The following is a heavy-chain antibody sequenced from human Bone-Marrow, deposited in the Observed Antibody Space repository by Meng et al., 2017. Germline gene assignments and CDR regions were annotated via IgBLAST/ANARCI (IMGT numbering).Heavy chain of an antibody. Sequence: GSLRLSCAASGFTFSNAWMSWIRQPPGKGLEWIGEINHSGSTNYNPSLESRATISVDTSQNNLSLKLSSVTAADSAVYYCARGPTTMAHDFDYWGQGTLVTVSS. CDR1: GFTFSNAW. CDR2: INHSGST. V-gene: IGHV4-34*01. J-gene: IGHJ4*02. D-gene: IGHD4-11*01. CDR3: ARGPTTMAHDFDY.